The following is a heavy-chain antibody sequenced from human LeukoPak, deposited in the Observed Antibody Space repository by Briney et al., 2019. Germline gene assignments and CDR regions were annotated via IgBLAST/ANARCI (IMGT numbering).Heavy chain of an antibody. Sequence: GGSLRLSCAASGFTFSNYAMTWVPQAPGKGLEWFSSISGSGGGTYYADSVKGRFTISRDNSKNTLFLQINSLRAEDTAVYYCGKVGLGAIRRGVDYWGQGTLVTVSS. V-gene: IGHV3-23*01. D-gene: IGHD1-26*01. CDR3: GKVGLGAIRRGVDY. CDR2: ISGSGGGT. CDR1: GFTFSNYA. J-gene: IGHJ4*02.